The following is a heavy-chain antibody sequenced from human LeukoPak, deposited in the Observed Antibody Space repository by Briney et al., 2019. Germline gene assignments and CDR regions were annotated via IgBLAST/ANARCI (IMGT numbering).Heavy chain of an antibody. Sequence: ASVKVSCKASGYTFTGYYMHWVRQAPGQGLEWMGWINPNSGGTNYAQKFQGRVTMTRDTSISTDYMELSRLRSDDTAVYYCARGGRAVASLTYNWFDPWGQGTLVTVSS. CDR2: INPNSGGT. CDR1: GYTFTGYY. CDR3: ARGGRAVASLTYNWFDP. V-gene: IGHV1-2*02. D-gene: IGHD6-19*01. J-gene: IGHJ5*02.